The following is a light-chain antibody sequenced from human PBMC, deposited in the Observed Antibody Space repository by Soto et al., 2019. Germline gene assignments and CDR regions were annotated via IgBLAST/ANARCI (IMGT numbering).Light chain of an antibody. CDR3: QQSYSTPRT. CDR2: AAS. J-gene: IGKJ1*01. CDR1: QSISNY. Sequence: DIQMTQSPSSLSASVGDRVTITCRASQSISNYLNWYQQKPGKAPKLLMYAASSLQIGVPSRFGRSGSGTDFTLNISSLQPEDFATYYCQQSYSTPRTFGQGTKVEIK. V-gene: IGKV1-39*01.